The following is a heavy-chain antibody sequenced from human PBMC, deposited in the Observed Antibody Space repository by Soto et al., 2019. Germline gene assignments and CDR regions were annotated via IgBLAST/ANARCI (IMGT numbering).Heavy chain of an antibody. CDR2: ISPYNGNT. J-gene: IGHJ5*02. D-gene: IGHD2-15*01. CDR1: GYTFTNYG. V-gene: IGHV1-18*01. CDR3: ARGGLGYCNGGSCPYNWFDP. Sequence: ASVKVSCKASGYTFTNYGVTWVRQAPGQGLEWMGWISPYNGNTNYIQNLQGRVTMTTDTSTSTAYMELRSLRSDDTAVYYCARGGLGYCNGGSCPYNWFDPWGQGTLVTVSS.